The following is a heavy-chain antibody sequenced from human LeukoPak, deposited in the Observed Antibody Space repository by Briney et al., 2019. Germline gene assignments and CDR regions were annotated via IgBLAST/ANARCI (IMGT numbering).Heavy chain of an antibody. CDR3: ARGRFSNGWPLNRYFDY. J-gene: IGHJ4*02. D-gene: IGHD6-19*01. CDR2: INHSGST. Sequence: SETLSLTCAVYGGSFSGYYWSWIRQPPGKGLEWIGEINHSGSTNYNPSLKSRVTISVDTSKNQFSLKLSSVTAADTAVYYCARGRFSNGWPLNRYFDYWGQGTLVTVSS. V-gene: IGHV4-34*01. CDR1: GGSFSGYY.